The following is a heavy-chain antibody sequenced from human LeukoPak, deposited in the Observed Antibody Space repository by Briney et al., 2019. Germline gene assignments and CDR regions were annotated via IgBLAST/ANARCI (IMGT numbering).Heavy chain of an antibody. V-gene: IGHV4-59*01. CDR2: IYYSGST. D-gene: IGHD3-22*01. CDR1: GGSISSYY. J-gene: IGHJ3*02. Sequence: SETLSLTCTVSGGSISSYYWSWIRQPPGKGLEWIGYIYYSGSTNYNPSLKSQVTISVDTSKNQFSLKLSSVTAADTAVYYCARDLRRGYYDSSGYLDAFDIWGQGTMVTVSS. CDR3: ARDLRRGYYDSSGYLDAFDI.